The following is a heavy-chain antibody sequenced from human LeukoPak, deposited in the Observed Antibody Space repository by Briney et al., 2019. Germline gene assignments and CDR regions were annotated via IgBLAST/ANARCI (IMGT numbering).Heavy chain of an antibody. CDR2: IGSSGSTI. Sequence: PGGSLRLSCAASGFTFSDYYMSWIRQAPGKGLEWVSYIGSSGSTIYYADSVKGRFTISRDNAKNSLYLQMNSLRAEDTAVYYCARDQHYDSSGYYGGWGQGTLVTVSS. J-gene: IGHJ4*02. CDR3: ARDQHYDSSGYYGG. V-gene: IGHV3-11*04. CDR1: GFTFSDYY. D-gene: IGHD3-22*01.